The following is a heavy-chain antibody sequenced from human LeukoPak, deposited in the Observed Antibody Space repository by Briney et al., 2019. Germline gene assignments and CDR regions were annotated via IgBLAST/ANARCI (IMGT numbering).Heavy chain of an antibody. CDR1: GFTFSSYA. CDR2: IPYDGSDN. CDR3: ARGSDNSGYYVPFGY. J-gene: IGHJ4*02. V-gene: IGHV3-30*04. Sequence: GSLRLSCAASGFTFSSYAMHWVRQAPGKGLEWVAVIPYDGSDNYYADSVKGRFTISRDNSKNTLYLQMNSLTAEDTAVYYCARGSDNSGYYVPFGYWGQGTLVTVSS. D-gene: IGHD3-22*01.